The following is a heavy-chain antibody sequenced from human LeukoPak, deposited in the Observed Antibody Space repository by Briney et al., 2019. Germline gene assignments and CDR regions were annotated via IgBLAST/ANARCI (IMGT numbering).Heavy chain of an antibody. Sequence: ASVKVSCKASGYTLTGYYMHWVRQAPGQGLEWMGRINPNSGGTNYAQKFQGRVTMTRDTSISTAYMELSRLRSDDTAVYYCAFSNPTYYYYGMDVWGQGTTVTVSS. CDR1: GYTLTGYY. CDR3: AFSNPTYYYYGMDV. D-gene: IGHD4-11*01. V-gene: IGHV1-2*06. J-gene: IGHJ6*02. CDR2: INPNSGGT.